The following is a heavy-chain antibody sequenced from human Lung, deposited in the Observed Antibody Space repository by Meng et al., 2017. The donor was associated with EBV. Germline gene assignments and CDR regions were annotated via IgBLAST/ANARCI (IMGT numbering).Heavy chain of an antibody. Sequence: VQAGGEVETPGAPVKVSCKASGYTFTSYDLNWVRQAPGQGLEWMGWMNPNSGDTGSPRKFWGRLNMTRDTSTNIAYMELTGLTSEDTAVYFCARGLERYSEWLQSTSTAQCFDYWGLGTLVTVSS. V-gene: IGHV1-8*01. D-gene: IGHD3-9*01. CDR1: GYTFTSYD. J-gene: IGHJ4*02. CDR3: ARGLERYSEWLQSTSTAQCFDY. CDR2: MNPNSGDT.